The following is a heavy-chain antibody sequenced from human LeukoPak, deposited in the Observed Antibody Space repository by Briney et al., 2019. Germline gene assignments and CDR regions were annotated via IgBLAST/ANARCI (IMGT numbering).Heavy chain of an antibody. CDR3: ARARGNFDY. J-gene: IGHJ4*02. CDR2: IYYSGST. CDR1: GGSISSYY. V-gene: IGHV4-59*01. Sequence: SETLSLTCTVSGGSISSYYWSWIRQPPGKGLEWIGYIYYSGSTNYNPSLKSRVTISVDTSKNQFSLKLSSVAAADTAVYYCARARGNFDYWGQGTLVTVSS. D-gene: IGHD5-24*01.